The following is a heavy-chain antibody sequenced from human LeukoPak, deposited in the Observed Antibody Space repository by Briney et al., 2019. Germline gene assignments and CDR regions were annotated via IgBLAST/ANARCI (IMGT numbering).Heavy chain of an antibody. Sequence: ASVKVSCKASGYTFTSYGISWVRQAPGQGLEWLGWISAYKGNTNYAQKLQGRRTMTTDTSTSTAYMELRSLGSDDTAVYYCARYGLRWYPFDYWGQGTLVTVSS. CDR2: ISAYKGNT. D-gene: IGHD4-23*01. CDR1: GYTFTSYG. V-gene: IGHV1-18*01. CDR3: ARYGLRWYPFDY. J-gene: IGHJ4*02.